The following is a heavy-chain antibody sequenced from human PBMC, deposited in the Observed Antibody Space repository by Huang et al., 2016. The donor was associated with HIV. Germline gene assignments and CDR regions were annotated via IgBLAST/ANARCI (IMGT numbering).Heavy chain of an antibody. CDR2: IYLGASDT. J-gene: IGHJ6*02. CDR1: GYRVRSNW. V-gene: IGHV5-51*01. CDR3: ARLMGSPSFYYGLDV. D-gene: IGHD3-10*01. Sequence: VQLVQSGAEVKKPGESLKISRKGVGYRVRSNWFGWVRQMPGKGLEWMGIIYLGASDTRYSPAFQGQVTISADKSINTAYLQWRSLKASDTAMYYCARLMGSPSFYYGLDVWGQGTTVTVSS.